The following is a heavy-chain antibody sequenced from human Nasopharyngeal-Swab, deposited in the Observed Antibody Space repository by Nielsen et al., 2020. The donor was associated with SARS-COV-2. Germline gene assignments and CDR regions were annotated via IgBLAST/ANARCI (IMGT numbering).Heavy chain of an antibody. Sequence: WIRQPPGKGLEWVSYISRSSSYTNYADSVKGRFTISRDNAKNSLYLQMNSLRAEDTAVYYCASSNSAAAGFDYWGQGTLVTVSS. V-gene: IGHV3-11*03. J-gene: IGHJ4*02. CDR2: ISRSSSYT. CDR3: ASSNSAAAGFDY. D-gene: IGHD6-13*01.